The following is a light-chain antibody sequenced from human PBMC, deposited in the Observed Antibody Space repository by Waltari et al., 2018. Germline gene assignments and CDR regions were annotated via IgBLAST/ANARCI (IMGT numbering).Light chain of an antibody. CDR2: YDD. J-gene: IGLJ3*02. V-gene: IGLV1-36*01. CDR1: SSNIGNNA. Sequence: QSVLTQPPSVSEAPRQRVTISCSGSSSNIGNNAVNWYQQLPGKAPKLLIYYDDLLPSGVPCRFSGSKSGTSGSLAISGLQSEDEADYYCAAWDDSLSGWVFGGGTKLTVL. CDR3: AAWDDSLSGWV.